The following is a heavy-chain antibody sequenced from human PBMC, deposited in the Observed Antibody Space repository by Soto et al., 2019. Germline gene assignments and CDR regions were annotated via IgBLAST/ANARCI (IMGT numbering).Heavy chain of an antibody. Sequence: SETLSLTCTVSGGSISSGGYYWSWIRQHPGKGLEWIGYISYSGSTYYNPSLESRVTISVDTSKNQFSLKLSSVTAEDTAVYYCAKERGIYSGYSGYDRTGYFDYWGQGSLVTVSS. CDR1: GGSISSGGYY. V-gene: IGHV4-31*03. CDR3: AKERGIYSGYSGYDRTGYFDY. D-gene: IGHD5-12*01. CDR2: ISYSGST. J-gene: IGHJ4*02.